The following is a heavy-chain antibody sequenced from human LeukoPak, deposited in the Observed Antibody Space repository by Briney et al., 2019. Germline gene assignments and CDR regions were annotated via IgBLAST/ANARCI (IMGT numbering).Heavy chain of an antibody. CDR1: GYTFTGYY. D-gene: IGHD3-9*01. J-gene: IGHJ4*02. Sequence: ASVKVSCKASGYTFTGYYMHWVRQAPGQRLEWMGWINPNSGGTNYAQKIQGRVTMTRDTSISPAYMELSRLRSDDTAVYYCARSPYYDILTGPPYDYYFDYWGQGTLVTVSS. CDR3: ARSPYYDILTGPPYDYYFDY. V-gene: IGHV1-2*02. CDR2: INPNSGGT.